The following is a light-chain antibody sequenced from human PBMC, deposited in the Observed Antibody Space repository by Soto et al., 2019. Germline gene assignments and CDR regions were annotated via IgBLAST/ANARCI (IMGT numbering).Light chain of an antibody. J-gene: IGLJ2*01. CDR2: TNN. CDR1: ISNIGGNT. V-gene: IGLV1-44*01. CDR3: AAWDDSLNGVV. Sequence: QSVLTQPPSASGTPGQRVTISFSGSISNIGGNTVNWYQQLPGTAPKLLMYTNNQRPSGVPDRFSGSKSGTSASLAISGLQSEDEADYYCAAWDDSLNGVVFGGGTKLTVL.